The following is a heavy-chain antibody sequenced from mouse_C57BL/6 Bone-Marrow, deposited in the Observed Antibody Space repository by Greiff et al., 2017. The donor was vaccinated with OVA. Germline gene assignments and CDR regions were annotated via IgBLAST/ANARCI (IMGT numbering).Heavy chain of an antibody. V-gene: IGHV1-55*01. Sequence: QVQLQQPGAELVKPGASVKMSCKASGYTFTSYWITWVKQRPGQGLEWIGDIYPGSGSTNYNEKFKSKATLTVDTSSSTAYMQLSSLTSEDSAVYYCAYYGSSYVGYAMDYWGQGTSVTVSS. D-gene: IGHD1-1*01. J-gene: IGHJ4*01. CDR1: GYTFTSYW. CDR3: AYYGSSYVGYAMDY. CDR2: IYPGSGST.